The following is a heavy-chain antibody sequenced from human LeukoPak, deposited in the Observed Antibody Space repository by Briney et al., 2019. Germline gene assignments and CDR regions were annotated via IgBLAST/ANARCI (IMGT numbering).Heavy chain of an antibody. CDR2: ISSSSSYI. D-gene: IGHD2-15*01. V-gene: IGHV3-21*01. J-gene: IGHJ4*02. Sequence: GGSLRLSWAASGFTFSSYSMNWVRQAPGRGLEWVSSISSSSSYIYYADSVKGRSTISRDNAKNSLYLQMNSLRAEDTAVYYCARAVAATLLDFDYWGQGTLVTVSS. CDR1: GFTFSSYS. CDR3: ARAVAATLLDFDY.